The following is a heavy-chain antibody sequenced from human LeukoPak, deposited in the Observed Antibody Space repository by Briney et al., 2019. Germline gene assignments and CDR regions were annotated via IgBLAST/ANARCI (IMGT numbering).Heavy chain of an antibody. CDR2: ISDSGGST. CDR1: GFTFSSYA. CDR3: AKGGITMVRGVIIRALTTDAFDI. V-gene: IGHV3-23*01. Sequence: PGGSLRLSCAASGFTFSSYAMSWVRQAPGKGLEWVSAISDSGGSTYYADSVKGRFTISRDNSKNTLYLQMNSLRAEDTAVYYCAKGGITMVRGVIIRALTTDAFDIWGQGTMVTVSS. J-gene: IGHJ3*02. D-gene: IGHD3-10*01.